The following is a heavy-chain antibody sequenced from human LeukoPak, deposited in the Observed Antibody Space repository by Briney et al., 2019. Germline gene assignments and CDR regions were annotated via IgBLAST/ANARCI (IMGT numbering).Heavy chain of an antibody. Sequence: GGSLRLSCAASGFTFDDYAMHWVRQAPGKGLEWVSLISGDGGSTYYADSVKGRFTISRDNSKNSLYLQMNSLRTEDTALYYCEKDLYCSSTSCYGHWFDPWGQGTLVTVSS. CDR2: ISGDGGST. V-gene: IGHV3-43*02. CDR1: GFTFDDYA. D-gene: IGHD2-2*01. CDR3: EKDLYCSSTSCYGHWFDP. J-gene: IGHJ5*02.